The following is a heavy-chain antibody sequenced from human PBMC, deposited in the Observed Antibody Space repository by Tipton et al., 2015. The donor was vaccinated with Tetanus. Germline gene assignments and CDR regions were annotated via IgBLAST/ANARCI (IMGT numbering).Heavy chain of an antibody. Sequence: PSLTCTVSRGPISSYYWSWVRQPAGKGLEWIGHISNGNPDYSPSLKSRVTLSVDTSKNQFYLELRSVTAADTGVYYCARGITDGYHRRFDYWGRGILVAVSP. V-gene: IGHV4-4*07. CDR1: RGPISSYY. CDR2: ISNGNP. J-gene: IGHJ4*01. CDR3: ARGITDGYHRRFDY. D-gene: IGHD5-18*01.